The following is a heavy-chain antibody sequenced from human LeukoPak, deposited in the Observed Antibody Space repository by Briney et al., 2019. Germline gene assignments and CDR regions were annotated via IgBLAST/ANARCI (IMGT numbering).Heavy chain of an antibody. J-gene: IGHJ3*02. D-gene: IGHD2-2*01. CDR2: IIPILGIA. Sequence: SVKVSCKASGGTFSSYAISWVRQAPGQGLEWMGRIIPILGIANYAQKFQGRVTITADKSTSTAYMELSSLRSENTAVYYCARKGYCSSTSCHDAFDIWGQGTMVTVSS. CDR1: GGTFSSYA. CDR3: ARKGYCSSTSCHDAFDI. V-gene: IGHV1-69*04.